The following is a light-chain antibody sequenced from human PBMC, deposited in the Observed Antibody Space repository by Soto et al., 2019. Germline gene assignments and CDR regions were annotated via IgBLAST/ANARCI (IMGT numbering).Light chain of an antibody. CDR3: QQYNSYLIT. CDR2: DAS. J-gene: IGKJ5*01. V-gene: IGKV1-5*01. Sequence: DIQMTQSPSTLSASVGDRVTITCRASQSISSWLAWYQQKPGKAPKLLLYDASSLESEVPSRFVGSGSGTEFTLTISSLQPDDFATYYCQQYNSYLITFGQGTRLEIK. CDR1: QSISSW.